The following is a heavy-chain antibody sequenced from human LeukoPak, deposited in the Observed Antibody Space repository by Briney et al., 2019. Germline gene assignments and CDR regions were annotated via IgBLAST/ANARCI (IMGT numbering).Heavy chain of an antibody. J-gene: IGHJ1*01. V-gene: IGHV4-59*01. CDR3: AREQYGGNSGYFQH. Sequence: NPSETLSLTCTVSGGSISSYYWSWIRQPPGKGLEWIGYIYYSGSTNYNPSLKSRVTISVDTSKNQFSLKLSSVTAADTAVYYCAREQYGGNSGYFQHWGQGTLVTVSS. CDR1: GGSISSYY. D-gene: IGHD4-23*01. CDR2: IYYSGST.